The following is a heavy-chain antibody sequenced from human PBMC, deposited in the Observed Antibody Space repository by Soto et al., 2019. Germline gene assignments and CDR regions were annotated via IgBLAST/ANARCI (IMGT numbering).Heavy chain of an antibody. J-gene: IGHJ5*02. D-gene: IGHD3-10*02. CDR1: GFTFSSYS. V-gene: IGHV3-21*04. CDR2: ISSSSSYI. Sequence: GGSLRLSCAASGFTFSSYSMNWVRQAPGKGLEWVSSISSSSSYIYYADSVKGRFTISRDNAKNSLYLQMNSLRAEDTAVYYCARTLFGWGIWFDPWGQGTLVTVSS. CDR3: ARTLFGWGIWFDP.